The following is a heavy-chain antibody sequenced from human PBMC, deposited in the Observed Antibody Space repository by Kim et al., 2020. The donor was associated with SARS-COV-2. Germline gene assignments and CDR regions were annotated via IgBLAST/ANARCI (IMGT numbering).Heavy chain of an antibody. Sequence: GGSLRLSCAASGFTFSSYGMHWVRQAPGKGLEWVAVISYDGSNKYYADSVKGRFTISRDNSKNTLYLQMNSLRAEDTAVYYCAKDQAAVAGTEGSVLDYWGQGTLVTVSS. D-gene: IGHD6-19*01. J-gene: IGHJ4*02. V-gene: IGHV3-30*18. CDR2: ISYDGSNK. CDR1: GFTFSSYG. CDR3: AKDQAAVAGTEGSVLDY.